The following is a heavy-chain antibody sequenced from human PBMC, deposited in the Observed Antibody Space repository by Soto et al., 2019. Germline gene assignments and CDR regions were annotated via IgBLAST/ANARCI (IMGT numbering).Heavy chain of an antibody. CDR3: ARVGPYSGYDLVWFDP. CDR1: GGSFSGYY. D-gene: IGHD5-12*01. V-gene: IGHV4-34*01. CDR2: INHSGST. J-gene: IGHJ5*02. Sequence: SETLSLTCAVYGGSFSGYYWSWIRQPPGKGLEWIGEINHSGSTNYNPSLKSRVTISVDTSKNQFSLKLSSVTAADTAVYYCARVGPYSGYDLVWFDPWGQGTLVTVSS.